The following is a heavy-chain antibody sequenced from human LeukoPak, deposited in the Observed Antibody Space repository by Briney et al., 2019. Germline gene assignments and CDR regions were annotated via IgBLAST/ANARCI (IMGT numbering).Heavy chain of an antibody. CDR1: GGSISSYY. J-gene: IGHJ5*02. V-gene: IGHV4-59*01. D-gene: IGHD3-3*01. CDR3: ARANAAYHDFWSGYYTSDLNWFDP. CDR2: IYYSGST. Sequence: SETLSLTCTVSGGSISSYYWSWIRQPPGKGLEWIGYIYYSGSTNYNPSLKSRVTISVDTSKSQFSLKLSSVTAADTAVYYCARANAAYHDFWSGYYTSDLNWFDPWGQGTLVTVSS.